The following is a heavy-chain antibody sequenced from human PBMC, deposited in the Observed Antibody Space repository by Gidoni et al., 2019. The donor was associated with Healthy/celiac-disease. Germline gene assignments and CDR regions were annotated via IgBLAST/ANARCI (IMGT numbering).Heavy chain of an antibody. CDR1: GFTVSSNY. Sequence: EVQLVESGGGLVQPGGSLSLSCAASGFTVSSNYMSWVRQAPGKGLEWVSVIDSGGSTYYADSVKGRFTISRDNSKNTLYLQMNSLRAEDTAVYYCAREGQPNYFDYWGQGTLVTVSS. D-gene: IGHD6-13*01. V-gene: IGHV3-66*01. CDR3: AREGQPNYFDY. CDR2: IDSGGST. J-gene: IGHJ4*02.